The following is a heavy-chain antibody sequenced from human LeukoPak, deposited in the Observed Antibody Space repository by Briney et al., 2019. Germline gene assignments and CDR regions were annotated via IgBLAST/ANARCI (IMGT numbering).Heavy chain of an antibody. J-gene: IGHJ6*03. CDR3: ARGRFYCSGGSCYSTYYYYYMDV. CDR2: IYYSGST. Sequence: SETLSLTCTVSGGSISSYYWSWIRQPPGKGLEWIGYIYYSGSTNYNPSLRSRVTISVDTSKNQFSLKLSSVTAADTAVYYCARGRFYCSGGSCYSTYYYYYMDVWAKGPRSPSP. D-gene: IGHD2-15*01. V-gene: IGHV4-59*12. CDR1: GGSISSYY.